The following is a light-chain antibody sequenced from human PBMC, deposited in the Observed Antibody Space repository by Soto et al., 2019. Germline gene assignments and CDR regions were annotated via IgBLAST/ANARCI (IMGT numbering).Light chain of an antibody. Sequence: EIVLTQSPGTLSLSPGERATLSCRASQSVSSSRLAWYRQKPGQAPRLLIYGASSRATGIPDRFSGSGSGTDFTLTISSLQPDDFATYYCQQYNSYPFVTFGQGTKVDIK. CDR1: QSVSSSR. CDR3: QQYNSYPFVT. CDR2: GAS. V-gene: IGKV3-20*01. J-gene: IGKJ1*01.